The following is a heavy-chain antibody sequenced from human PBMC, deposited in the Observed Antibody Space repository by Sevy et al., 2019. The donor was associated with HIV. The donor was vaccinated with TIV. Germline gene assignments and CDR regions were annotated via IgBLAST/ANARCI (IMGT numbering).Heavy chain of an antibody. Sequence: GGSLRLSCAASGFTFSSYSMNWVRQAPGKGLEWVSSISSSSSYIYYADSVKGRFTISRDNAKNSLYLQMNSLRAEDTAGYYCARDVGRGIVATSWYYYYYGMDVWGQGTTVTVSS. D-gene: IGHD5-12*01. CDR2: ISSSSSYI. V-gene: IGHV3-21*01. J-gene: IGHJ6*02. CDR3: ARDVGRGIVATSWYYYYYGMDV. CDR1: GFTFSSYS.